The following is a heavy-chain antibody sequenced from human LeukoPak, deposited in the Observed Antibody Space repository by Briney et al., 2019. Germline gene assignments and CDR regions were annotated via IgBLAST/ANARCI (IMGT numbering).Heavy chain of an antibody. Sequence: SSETLSLTCAVYGGSFSGYYWSWIRQPPGKGLEWIGEINHSGSTNYNPSLKSRVTISVDTSKNQFSLKLSSVTAADTAVYYCARVGGYLAFDYWGQGTLVTVSS. V-gene: IGHV4-34*01. CDR2: INHSGST. CDR1: GGSFSGYY. CDR3: ARVGGYLAFDY. J-gene: IGHJ4*02. D-gene: IGHD3-22*01.